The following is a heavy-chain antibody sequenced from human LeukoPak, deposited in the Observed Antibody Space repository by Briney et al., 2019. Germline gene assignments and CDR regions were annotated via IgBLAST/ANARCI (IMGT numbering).Heavy chain of an antibody. V-gene: IGHV1-2*02. CDR2: ISPNSGGT. D-gene: IGHD1-1*01. CDR3: AREGNNNWSDY. J-gene: IGHJ4*02. CDR1: GHTFTDYY. Sequence: VASMKVSCKTPGHTFTDYYIYWVRQAPGQGLEWMGWISPNSGGTNYAQKFQGRVTMTRDTSISTAYMELNRLRSDDTAVYYCAREGNNNWSDYWGQGTLVTVSS.